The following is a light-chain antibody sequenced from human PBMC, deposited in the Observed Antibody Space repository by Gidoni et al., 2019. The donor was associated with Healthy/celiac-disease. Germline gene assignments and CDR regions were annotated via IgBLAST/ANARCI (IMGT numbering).Light chain of an antibody. CDR2: GNS. CDR1: SSNIGAGYA. V-gene: IGLV1-40*01. J-gene: IGLJ2*01. CDR3: QSYDSSLSGLV. Sequence: QSVLTQPPSVSGAPGQMVTISCTGSSSNIGAGYAVHWYQQLPGTAPKLLIYGNSNRPSGVPDRFAGSKSGTSASLAITGLQAEDEADYYCQSYDSSLSGLVFGGGTKLTVL.